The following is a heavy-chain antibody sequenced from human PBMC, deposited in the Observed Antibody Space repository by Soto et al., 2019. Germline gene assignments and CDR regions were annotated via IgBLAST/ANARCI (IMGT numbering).Heavy chain of an antibody. CDR1: GGTFSSYR. D-gene: IGHD6-13*01. Sequence: QVQLVQSGAGVKKPGSSVKVSCKASGGTFSSYRINWVRQAPGQGLEWVGGIVPIYRTADYAQKFQGRVTITADESARTAYLELRSLKSQDTAVYYCARDSGAKLSSSWGQGTLVTVSS. CDR2: IVPIYRTA. J-gene: IGHJ4*02. V-gene: IGHV1-69*01. CDR3: ARDSGAKLSSS.